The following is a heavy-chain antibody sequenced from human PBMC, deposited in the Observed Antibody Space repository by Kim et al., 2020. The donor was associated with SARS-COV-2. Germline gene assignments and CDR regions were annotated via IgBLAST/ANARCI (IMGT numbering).Heavy chain of an antibody. Sequence: GGSLRLSCVASGFAFKSYGMHWVRQAPGKGLEWVAVISYDGRIQYYADSVKGRFTFSRDNSKNMLYLEMNSLRAEDTAVYYCVKRLYIEDAFEIWGQGTMVTVSS. CDR1: GFAFKSYG. V-gene: IGHV3-30*18. CDR2: ISYDGRIQ. J-gene: IGHJ3*02. CDR3: VKRLYIEDAFEI. D-gene: IGHD5-12*01.